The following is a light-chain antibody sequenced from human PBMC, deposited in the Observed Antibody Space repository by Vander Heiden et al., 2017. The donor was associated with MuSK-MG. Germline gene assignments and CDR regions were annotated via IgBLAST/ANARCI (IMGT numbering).Light chain of an antibody. J-gene: IGLJ2*01. Sequence: QSALTQPASVSGSPRQSITISCTGTSSDVGGYNSVSWYQQHPGKAPQLMIYDVSNRPSGVSNRFSGSKSGNTASLTISGLQAEDEADYYCSSYTSSRTLVFGGGTKLTVL. V-gene: IGLV2-14*01. CDR3: SSYTSSRTLV. CDR2: DVS. CDR1: SSDVGGYNS.